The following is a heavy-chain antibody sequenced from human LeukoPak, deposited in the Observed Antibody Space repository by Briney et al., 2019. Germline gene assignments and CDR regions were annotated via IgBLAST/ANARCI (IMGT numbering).Heavy chain of an antibody. Sequence: GGSLRLSCAASGFIFSSYAMSWVRQAPGKGLEWVSAISGSGGSTYYADSVKGRFTISRDNSKNTLYLQMNSLRAEDTAVYYCAKDRWYDILTGYPRYYFDYWGQGTLVTVSS. CDR3: AKDRWYDILTGYPRYYFDY. CDR2: ISGSGGST. CDR1: GFIFSSYA. J-gene: IGHJ4*02. D-gene: IGHD3-9*01. V-gene: IGHV3-23*01.